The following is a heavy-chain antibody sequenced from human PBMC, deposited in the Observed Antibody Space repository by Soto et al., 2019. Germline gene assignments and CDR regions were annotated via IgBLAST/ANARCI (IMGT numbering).Heavy chain of an antibody. Sequence: SETLSLTCTVSGGSISSYYWSWIRQPPGKGLEWIGYIYYSGSTNYNPSLKSRVTISVDTSKNQFSLKLTSVTAADTAVYYCARAVYCTTANCWDDFHYYNIDVWGQGTAVTVSS. V-gene: IGHV4-59*12. CDR2: IYYSGST. CDR3: ARAVYCTTANCWDDFHYYNIDV. J-gene: IGHJ6*02. D-gene: IGHD2-2*01. CDR1: GGSISSYY.